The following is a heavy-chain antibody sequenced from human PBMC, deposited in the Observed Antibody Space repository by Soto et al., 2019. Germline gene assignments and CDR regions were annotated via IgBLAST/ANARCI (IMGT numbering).Heavy chain of an antibody. J-gene: IGHJ4*02. V-gene: IGHV3-33*01. CDR3: ARDSAEQQLVLGY. CDR1: GFTFSSYG. D-gene: IGHD6-13*01. CDR2: IWYDGSNK. Sequence: GGSLRLSCAASGFTFSSYGMHWVRQAPGKGLEWVAVIWYDGSNKYYADFVKGRFTISRDNYKNTLFLQMNSLRAEYTAVYYCARDSAEQQLVLGYWGQGTLVTVAS.